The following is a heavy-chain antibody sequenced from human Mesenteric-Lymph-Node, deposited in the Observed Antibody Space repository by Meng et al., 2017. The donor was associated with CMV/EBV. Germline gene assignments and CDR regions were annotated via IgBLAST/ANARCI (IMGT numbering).Heavy chain of an antibody. V-gene: IGHV7-4-1*02. J-gene: IGHJ4*02. Sequence: SCNASGYAFPSYTLSCVRHAPGQGLEWMRWIHTNPGNPTYGQGFTVRFAFSLDTSVSTAYLQISSLEAEDTAVYYCARYTTHWSALDYWGQGTLVTVSS. CDR1: GYAFPSYT. CDR3: ARYTTHWSALDY. D-gene: IGHD1-26*01. CDR2: IHTNPGNP.